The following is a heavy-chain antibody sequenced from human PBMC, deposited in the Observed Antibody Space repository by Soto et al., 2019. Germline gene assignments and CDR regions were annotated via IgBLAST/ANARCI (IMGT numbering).Heavy chain of an antibody. Sequence: ASVKVSCKASGYTFTGYYMHWVRQAPGQGLEWMGWINPNNSDTNYAQKFQGRVTLTRDTSISTGYMVLSSLKSDDTAVFYCLRARWYLPNNMHVCGRLTTVAVAS. D-gene: IGHD2-15*01. CDR1: GYTFTGYY. J-gene: IGHJ6*02. V-gene: IGHV1-2*02. CDR2: INPNNSDT. CDR3: LRARWYLPNNMHV.